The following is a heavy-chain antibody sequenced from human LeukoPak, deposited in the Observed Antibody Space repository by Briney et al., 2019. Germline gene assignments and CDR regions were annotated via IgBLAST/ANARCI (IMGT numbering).Heavy chain of an antibody. Sequence: GGSLRLPCAASGFTFSSYVMHWVRQAPGKGLVWVARLSSDEGFTSYADSVKGRFTISRDNAKNTLYLQMNSLRAEDTAVYYCARDLNWLLFDYWGQGTLVTVSS. D-gene: IGHD3-9*01. CDR2: LSSDEGFT. J-gene: IGHJ4*02. CDR1: GFTFSSYV. CDR3: ARDLNWLLFDY. V-gene: IGHV3-74*01.